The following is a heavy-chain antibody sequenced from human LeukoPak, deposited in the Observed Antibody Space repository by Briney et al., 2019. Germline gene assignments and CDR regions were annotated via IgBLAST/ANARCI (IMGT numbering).Heavy chain of an antibody. V-gene: IGHV3-7*04. Sequence: GGSLRLSCAASGFTFSSYWMSWARQAPGKGLEWVANIKQDGSEKYYVDSVKGRFTISRDNAKNSLYLQMNSLRAEDTAVYYCAGADYVWGSYLIFDYWGQGTLVTVSS. CDR2: IKQDGSEK. CDR1: GFTFSSYW. J-gene: IGHJ4*02. D-gene: IGHD3-16*02. CDR3: AGADYVWGSYLIFDY.